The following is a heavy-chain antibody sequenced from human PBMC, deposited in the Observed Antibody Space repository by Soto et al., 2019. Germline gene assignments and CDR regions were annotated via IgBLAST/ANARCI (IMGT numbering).Heavy chain of an antibody. V-gene: IGHV3-30*18. CDR2: ISYDGSNK. D-gene: IGHD2-15*01. Sequence: QVQLVESGGGVVQPGRSLRLSCAASGFTFSSYGMHWVRQAPGKGLEWVAVISYDGSNKYYADSVKGRFTISRDNSKNTLYLQMNRLRAEDTAVYYCAKSRGGIVVVAATLLGDGMDVWGQGTTVTVSS. CDR1: GFTFSSYG. CDR3: AKSRGGIVVVAATLLGDGMDV. J-gene: IGHJ6*02.